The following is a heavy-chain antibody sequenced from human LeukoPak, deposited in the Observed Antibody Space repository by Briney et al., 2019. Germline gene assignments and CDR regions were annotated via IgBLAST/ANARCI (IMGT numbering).Heavy chain of an antibody. CDR2: IGTYTGNR. CDR1: GYTFTSLG. D-gene: IGHD4-17*01. Sequence: GASVKVSCKASGYTFTSLGINWVRQAPGQGLEWTGWIGTYTGNRNFAQKFQGRVTLTTDTSTSTVFMELRGLTSDDTAVYYCARDGGVTTTPDYWGQGTLVTVSS. CDR3: ARDGGVTTTPDY. V-gene: IGHV1-18*01. J-gene: IGHJ4*02.